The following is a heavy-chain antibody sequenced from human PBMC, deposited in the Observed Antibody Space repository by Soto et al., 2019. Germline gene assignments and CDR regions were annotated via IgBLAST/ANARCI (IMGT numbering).Heavy chain of an antibody. CDR1: GGSISSYY. CDR3: ARRERFLEWPNYYYYDMDV. J-gene: IGHJ6*03. CDR2: IYYSGST. V-gene: IGHV4-59*08. Sequence: QVQLQESGPGLVKPSETLSLTCTVSGGSISSYYWSWIRQPPGKGLEWIGYIYYSGSTNYNPSLKSRVTISVDTSKNQFSLKLSSVTAPDTAVYYCARRERFLEWPNYYYYDMDVWGKGTTVTVSS. D-gene: IGHD3-3*01.